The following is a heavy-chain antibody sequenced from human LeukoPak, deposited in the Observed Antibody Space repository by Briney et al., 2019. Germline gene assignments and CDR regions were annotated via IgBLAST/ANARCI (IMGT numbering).Heavy chain of an antibody. CDR1: GGSPSYYY. CDR2: INRSGST. CDR3: ARGGFYCGDDCYVDY. J-gene: IGHJ4*02. Sequence: RSSETLSLTCAVYGGSPSYYYWSWIRQPPERGLEWIGEINRSGSTNYNPSLKSRVSISVGTSKNQFSLKLSSVTAADTAVYYCARGGFYCGDDCYVDYWGQGTLVTVSS. D-gene: IGHD2-21*02. V-gene: IGHV4-34*01.